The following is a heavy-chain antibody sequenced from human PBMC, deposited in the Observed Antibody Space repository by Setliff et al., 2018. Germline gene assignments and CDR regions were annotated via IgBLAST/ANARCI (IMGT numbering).Heavy chain of an antibody. V-gene: IGHV4-61*09. CDR3: AGEDFDY. CDR2: IYHSGST. Sequence: LSLTCTVSGGSISSGIYHWSWIRQPAGKGLEWIGEIYHSGSTNYNPSLKSRVTISVDKSKNQFSLKLSSVTAADTAVYYCAGEDFDYWGQGTLVTVSS. CDR1: GGSISSGIYH. J-gene: IGHJ4*02.